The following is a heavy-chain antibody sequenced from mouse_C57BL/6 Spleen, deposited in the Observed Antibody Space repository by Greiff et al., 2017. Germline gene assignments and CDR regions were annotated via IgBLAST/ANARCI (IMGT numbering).Heavy chain of an antibody. J-gene: IGHJ2*01. CDR1: GFNIKDDY. CDR2: IDPENGDT. D-gene: IGHD1-1*01. Sequence: EVHLVEPGAELVRPGASVKLSCTASGFNIKDDYMHWVKQRPEQGLEWIGWIDPENGDTEYASKFQGKATITADTSSSTAYLQLSSLTSEDTAVYYCTTGVARFGYWGQGTTLTVSS. V-gene: IGHV14-4*01. CDR3: TTGVARFGY.